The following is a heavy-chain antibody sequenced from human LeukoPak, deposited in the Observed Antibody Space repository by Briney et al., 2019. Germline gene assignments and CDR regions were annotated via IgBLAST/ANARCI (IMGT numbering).Heavy chain of an antibody. Sequence: ASVKVSCKSSGGTFNTYAISWVRQAPGQGREWMGGIIPIFGTANYAQKFQGRVTITTDESTSTAYMELSSLRSEDTAVYYCARVGYSSSVEYYFDYWGQGTLVTVSS. V-gene: IGHV1-69*05. CDR3: ARVGYSSSVEYYFDY. D-gene: IGHD6-13*01. J-gene: IGHJ4*02. CDR1: GGTFNTYA. CDR2: IIPIFGTA.